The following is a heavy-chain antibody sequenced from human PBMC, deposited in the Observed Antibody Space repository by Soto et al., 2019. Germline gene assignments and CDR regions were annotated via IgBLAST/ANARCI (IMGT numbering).Heavy chain of an antibody. D-gene: IGHD6-13*01. CDR3: ARMRTSSSWQYYYYYGMDV. CDR2: INPNSGGT. V-gene: IGHV1-2*04. J-gene: IGHJ6*02. Sequence: ASVKVSCKASGYTFTGYYMHWVRQAPGQGLEWMGWINPNSGGTNYAQKFQGWVTMTRDTSISTAYMELSRLRSDDTAVYYCARMRTSSSWQYYYYYGMDVWGQGTTVTVSS. CDR1: GYTFTGYY.